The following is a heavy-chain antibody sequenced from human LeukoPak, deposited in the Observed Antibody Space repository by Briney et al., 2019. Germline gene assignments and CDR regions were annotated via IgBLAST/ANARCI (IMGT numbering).Heavy chain of an antibody. CDR2: INAGNGNT. J-gene: IGHJ4*02. D-gene: IGHD6-19*01. CDR3: ARGEGSSAWWAAFDY. CDR1: GYTFTSFA. V-gene: IGHV1-3*01. Sequence: GASVKVSCTASGYTFTSFAIHWVRQAPGQRLEWMGWINAGNGNTKYSQKFQGRVTITRDTSASTAYMELSSLRSEDTAVYYCARGEGSSAWWAAFDYWGQGTLVTVSS.